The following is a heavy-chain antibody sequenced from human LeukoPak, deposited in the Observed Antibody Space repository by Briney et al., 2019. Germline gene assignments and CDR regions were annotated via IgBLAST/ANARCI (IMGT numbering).Heavy chain of an antibody. Sequence: GGSLRLSCAASGFTFDDYAMHWVRQAPGKGLEWVSGISWNSGSIGYADSVKGRFTISRDNAKNSLYLQLNSLRAEDTALYYCAKDLYGGNSYYVDYWGQGTLVTVSS. CDR2: ISWNSGSI. J-gene: IGHJ4*02. CDR3: AKDLYGGNSYYVDY. D-gene: IGHD4-23*01. CDR1: GFTFDDYA. V-gene: IGHV3-9*01.